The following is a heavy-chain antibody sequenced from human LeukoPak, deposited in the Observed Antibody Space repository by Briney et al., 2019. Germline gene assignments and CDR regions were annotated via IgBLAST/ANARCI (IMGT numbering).Heavy chain of an antibody. D-gene: IGHD2-2*01. V-gene: IGHV4-59*08. Sequence: SETLSLTCTVSGGSISSYYWSWIRQPPGKGLEWIGYIYYSGSTNYNPSLKSRVTISVDTSKNQFSLKLSSVTAADTAVYYCASQLPARGYSWFDPWGQGTLVTVSS. CDR3: ASQLPARGYSWFDP. CDR2: IYYSGST. J-gene: IGHJ5*02. CDR1: GGSISSYY.